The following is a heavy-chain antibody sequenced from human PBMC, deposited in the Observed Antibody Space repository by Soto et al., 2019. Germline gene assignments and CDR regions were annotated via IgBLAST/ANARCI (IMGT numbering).Heavy chain of an antibody. J-gene: IGHJ5*02. CDR2: IFISGST. D-gene: IGHD3-10*01. CDR1: GGSISSSSYY. CDR3: ARQAMVRGLTGWFDP. Sequence: QLQLQESGPGLVKPSETLSLTCTVSGGSISSSSYYWGWIRQPPGKGLEWIGSIFISGSTYYNPSLTSRLTISVDTSKNQFSLKLSSVTAADTALYYCARQAMVRGLTGWFDPWGQGTLVTVSS. V-gene: IGHV4-39*01.